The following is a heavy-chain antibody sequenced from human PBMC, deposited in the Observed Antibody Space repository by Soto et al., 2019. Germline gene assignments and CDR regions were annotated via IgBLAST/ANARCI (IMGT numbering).Heavy chain of an antibody. J-gene: IGHJ4*02. CDR1: GFTFRRYA. CDR3: ARIGYTSGRPIDC. CDR2: ISHDGNNK. Sequence: ESGGGVVQPGRSLRLSCTASGFTFRRYAVHWVRQTPGKGLEWVALISHDGNNKYYADSVKGRFTISRDNSNNTLYLQVNTLTAEDTAVYYCARIGYTSGRPIDCWGQGTLVTVSS. D-gene: IGHD5-18*01. V-gene: IGHV3-30-3*01.